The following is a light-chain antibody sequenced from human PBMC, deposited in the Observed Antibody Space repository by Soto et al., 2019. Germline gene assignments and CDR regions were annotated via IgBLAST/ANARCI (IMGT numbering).Light chain of an antibody. CDR1: NNDIGGHNH. CDR2: EVT. V-gene: IGLV2-23*02. J-gene: IGLJ3*02. Sequence: QSALTQPASVSGSPGQSITISCTGTNNDIGGHNHVSWYQQHPGNSPKLIIYEVTGRPLGVSNRFSASKSGTTASLTISGLQAEDEADYYCCSYAGIITWVCGGGTQLTVL. CDR3: CSYAGIITWV.